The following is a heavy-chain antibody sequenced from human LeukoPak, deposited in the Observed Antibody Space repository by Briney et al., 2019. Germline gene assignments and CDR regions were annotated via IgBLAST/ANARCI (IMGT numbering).Heavy chain of an antibody. V-gene: IGHV3-30*03. CDR3: ARYYYDSSGYQYFDY. CDR2: ISYDGSNK. CDR1: GFTFSSYG. J-gene: IGHJ4*02. Sequence: GGSLRLSCAASGFTFSSYGMHWVRQAPGKGLEWVAVISYDGSNKYYADSVKGRFTISRDNSKNTLYLQMNSLRAEDTAVYYCARYYYDSSGYQYFDYWGQGTLVTVSS. D-gene: IGHD3-22*01.